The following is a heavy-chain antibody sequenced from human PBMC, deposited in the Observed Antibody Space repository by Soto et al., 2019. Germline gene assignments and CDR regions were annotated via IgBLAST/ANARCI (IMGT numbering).Heavy chain of an antibody. CDR1: GGSISSYY. J-gene: IGHJ6*02. CDR2: IYYSGST. D-gene: IGHD2-2*03. CDR3: ARVDGTDYYYYGMDV. Sequence: QVQLQESGPGLVKPSETLSLTCTVSGGSISSYYWSWIRQPPGKGLEWIGYIYYSGSTNYNPSLKSRVTLSVDTSKNPFSLKLSSVTAADTAVYYCARVDGTDYYYYGMDVWGQGTTVTVSS. V-gene: IGHV4-59*01.